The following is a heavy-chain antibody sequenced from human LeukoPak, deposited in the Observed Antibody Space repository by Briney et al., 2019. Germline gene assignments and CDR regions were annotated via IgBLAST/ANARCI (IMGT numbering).Heavy chain of an antibody. Sequence: SETLSLTCTVSGGSINSGGYYWSWIRQHPGKGLEWIGYIYYSGSTYYNPSLKSRVTISVDTSKNQFSLKLSSVTAADTAVYYCARDVVIPHRGSGSYYNENWFDPWGQGTLVTVSS. CDR2: IYYSGST. D-gene: IGHD3-10*01. CDR3: ARDVVIPHRGSGSYYNENWFDP. J-gene: IGHJ5*02. CDR1: GGSINSGGYY. V-gene: IGHV4-31*03.